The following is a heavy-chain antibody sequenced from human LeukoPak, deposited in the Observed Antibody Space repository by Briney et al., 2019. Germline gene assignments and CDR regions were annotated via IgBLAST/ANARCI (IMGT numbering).Heavy chain of an antibody. J-gene: IGHJ4*02. D-gene: IGHD1-26*01. CDR3: ARFSGSHFDY. CDR2: ISYDGSNK. V-gene: IGHV3-30-3*01. CDR1: GFTFSSYA. Sequence: GGSLRLSCAASGFTFSSYAMHWVRKAPGKGLEWVAVISYDGSNKYYADSVKGRFTISRDNSKNTLYLQMNSLRAEDTAVYYCARFSGSHFDYWGQGTLVTVSS.